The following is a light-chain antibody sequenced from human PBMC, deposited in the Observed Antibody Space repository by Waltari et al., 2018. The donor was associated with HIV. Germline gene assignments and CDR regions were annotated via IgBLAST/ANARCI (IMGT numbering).Light chain of an antibody. J-gene: IGKJ4*01. CDR2: QAS. Sequence: DIQMTQSPSTLSASIGDRVTITCRASQNISHWLAWYQQTPGRAPNLVIYQASDLQSAVPSRFSGSGSETEFSLTISSLQPDDFATYYCQQYHSYPFTFGGGTKMEIK. V-gene: IGKV1-5*03. CDR3: QQYHSYPFT. CDR1: QNISHW.